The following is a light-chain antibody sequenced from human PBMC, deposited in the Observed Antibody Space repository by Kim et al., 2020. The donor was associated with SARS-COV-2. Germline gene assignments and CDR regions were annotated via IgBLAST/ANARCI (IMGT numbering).Light chain of an antibody. CDR1: SSDIGFYNY. J-gene: IGLJ2*01. Sequence: QSALTQPASVSGTPGQSITISCSGTSSDIGFYNYDSWYQQRPGKAPRLFIYNVTKRPSGVATRFSGSKSDNTASLVIYGLQAEDEADYCSASYTTKAVFVLFGGGTKLTVL. CDR3: ASYTTKAVFVL. CDR2: NVT. V-gene: IGLV2-14*03.